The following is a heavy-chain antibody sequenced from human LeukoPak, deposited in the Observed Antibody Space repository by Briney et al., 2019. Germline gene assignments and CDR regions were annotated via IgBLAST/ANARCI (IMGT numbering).Heavy chain of an antibody. V-gene: IGHV3-23*01. Sequence: GGSLRLSCATSGFTFTNYAIDWVRQAPGKGLEWVSGISGSGGSTYYADSVKGRFTISRDNSKNTLYLQMNSLRAEDTAVYYCAKGYDYSFDYWGQGTLVTVSS. J-gene: IGHJ4*02. D-gene: IGHD4-11*01. CDR3: AKGYDYSFDY. CDR1: GFTFTNYA. CDR2: ISGSGGST.